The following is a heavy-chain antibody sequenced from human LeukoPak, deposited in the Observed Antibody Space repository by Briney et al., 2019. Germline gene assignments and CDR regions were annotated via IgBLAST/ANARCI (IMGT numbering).Heavy chain of an antibody. Sequence: GGSLRLSCAASGFTLSSCWMHWVRQAPGKGLVWVSRINSDGSSTTYADSVKGRFTISRDNAKNTLYLQMNSLRAEDTAVYHCARGSQRGAAANYYGMDVWGQGTTVTVSS. CDR2: INSDGSST. CDR3: ARGSQRGAAANYYGMDV. CDR1: GFTLSSCW. D-gene: IGHD2-2*01. V-gene: IGHV3-74*01. J-gene: IGHJ6*02.